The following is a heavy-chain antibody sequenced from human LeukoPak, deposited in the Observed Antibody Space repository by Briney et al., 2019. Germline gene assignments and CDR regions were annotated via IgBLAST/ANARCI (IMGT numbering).Heavy chain of an antibody. Sequence: SETLSLTCAVSGGSISSGGYSWSWIRQPPGKGLEWIGYIYHSGSTYYNPSLKSRVTISVDRSKNQFSLKLSSVTAADTAVYYCASTIYDSSGYYFDYWGQGTLVTVSS. D-gene: IGHD3-22*01. CDR3: ASTIYDSSGYYFDY. CDR2: IYHSGST. CDR1: GGSISSGGYS. J-gene: IGHJ4*02. V-gene: IGHV4-30-2*01.